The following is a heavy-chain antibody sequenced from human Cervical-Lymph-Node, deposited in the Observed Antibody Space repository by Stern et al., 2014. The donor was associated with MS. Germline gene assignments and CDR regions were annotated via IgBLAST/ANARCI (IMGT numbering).Heavy chain of an antibody. V-gene: IGHV3-53*01. Sequence: EVPLVESGGGVIQPGGSLRLSCTASGFTVSRDYMTWVRQAPGKGLERVSLITNVGSTFYTDSVKGRFTISRDDSKNTVYLHMTSLRAEDTAMYYCARDTSSPERSDWWGQGTLVTVSS. CDR3: ARDTSSPERSDW. CDR2: ITNVGST. D-gene: IGHD1-1*01. CDR1: GFTVSRDY. J-gene: IGHJ4*02.